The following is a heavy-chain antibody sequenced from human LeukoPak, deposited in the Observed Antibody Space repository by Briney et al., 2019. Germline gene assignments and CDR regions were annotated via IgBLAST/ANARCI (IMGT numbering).Heavy chain of an antibody. J-gene: IGHJ3*02. CDR1: GGSISSYY. CDR3: ARQNPLSSAFDI. D-gene: IGHD2-2*01. Sequence: PSETLSLTCTVSGGSISSYYWSRIRQPPGKGLEWIGYIYTSGSTNYNPSLKSRVTISVDTSKNQFSLKLSSVTAADTAVYYCARQNPLSSAFDIWGQGTMVTVSS. V-gene: IGHV4-4*09. CDR2: IYTSGST.